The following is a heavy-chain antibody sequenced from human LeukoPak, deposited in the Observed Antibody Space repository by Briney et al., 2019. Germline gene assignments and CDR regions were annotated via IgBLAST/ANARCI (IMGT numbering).Heavy chain of an antibody. CDR1: GFTFSSYT. D-gene: IGHD6-13*01. CDR3: AKDRGEAAAFDC. CDR2: ISHDGSNK. J-gene: IGHJ4*02. Sequence: GGSLRLSCAASGFTFSSYTMHWVRQAPGKGLEWVALISHDGSNKYDPDSVKGRFTISRDNSKNTLYLQMNSLRAEDTAVYYCAKDRGEAAAFDCWGQGTLVTVSS. V-gene: IGHV3-30-3*01.